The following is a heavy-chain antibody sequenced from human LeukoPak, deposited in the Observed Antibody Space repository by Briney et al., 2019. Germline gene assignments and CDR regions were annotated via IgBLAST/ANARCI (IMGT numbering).Heavy chain of an antibody. CDR2: IYPSGNT. CDR3: ARHSGLRSPFDP. J-gene: IGHJ5*02. CDR1: GGSISTTNYY. V-gene: IGHV4-39*01. D-gene: IGHD3-3*01. Sequence: SETLSLTCTVSGGSISTTNYYWGWIRQPPGRDLEWIGSIYPSGNTYYNPSLESRVTISVDTSKNQLSLKLTPATAADTSVYYCARHSGLRSPFDPWGQGTLVTVSS.